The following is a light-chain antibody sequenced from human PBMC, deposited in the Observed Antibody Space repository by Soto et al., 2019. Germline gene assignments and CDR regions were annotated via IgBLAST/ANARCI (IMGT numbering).Light chain of an antibody. Sequence: FQMTQSPSTLPASVGDSVSIPCRASQTIFSWLAWYQQKPGKAPKLLIYKASRLEGGVPSRFSGAGSGTEFTLTISGLQPDDFATYYCQQYNSYPYSFGQGTKVDIK. CDR3: QQYNSYPYS. V-gene: IGKV1-5*03. J-gene: IGKJ2*03. CDR2: KAS. CDR1: QTIFSW.